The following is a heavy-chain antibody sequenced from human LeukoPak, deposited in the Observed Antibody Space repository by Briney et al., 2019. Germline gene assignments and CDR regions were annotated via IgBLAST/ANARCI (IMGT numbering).Heavy chain of an antibody. D-gene: IGHD1-1*01. J-gene: IGHJ4*02. Sequence: KFGGSLRLSCAVSGFTFGCYSRNWVRQSPGKGLELVSFISSSETYTYYADAVRGRFTSPRDNAKNSLYLRTDNPAAEDTAIYYCARGWDDGEVVFDYWGPGILVT. CDR1: GFTFGCYS. V-gene: IGHV3-21*01. CDR2: ISSSETYT. CDR3: ARGWDDGEVVFDY.